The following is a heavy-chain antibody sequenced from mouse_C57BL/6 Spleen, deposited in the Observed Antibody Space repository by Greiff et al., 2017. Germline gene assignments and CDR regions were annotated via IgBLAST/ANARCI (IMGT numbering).Heavy chain of an antibody. D-gene: IGHD1-1*01. CDR3: ARDYYYGSSPYWYFDV. Sequence: VKLQESGAELVKPGASVKISCKASGYTFTDYYINWVKQRPGQGLEWIGKIGPGSGSTYYNEKFKGKATLTADKSSSTAYMQLSSLTSEDSAVYFCARDYYYGSSPYWYFDVWGTGTTVTVSS. CDR1: GYTFTDYY. CDR2: IGPGSGST. J-gene: IGHJ1*03. V-gene: IGHV1-77*01.